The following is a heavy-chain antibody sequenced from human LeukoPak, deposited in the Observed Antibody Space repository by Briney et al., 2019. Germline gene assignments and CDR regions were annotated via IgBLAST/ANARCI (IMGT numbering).Heavy chain of an antibody. CDR2: LYYSGST. Sequence: SETLSLTCTVSGGSISSSSYYWGWIRQPPGKGLEWIGSLYYSGSTYYNPSLKSRVTISVDTSKNQFSLKLSSVSAADTAVYYCARAQLLGGLVAYYYMDVWGKGTTVTVSS. CDR3: ARAQLLGGLVAYYYMDV. D-gene: IGHD3-9*01. J-gene: IGHJ6*03. CDR1: GGSISSSSYY. V-gene: IGHV4-39*07.